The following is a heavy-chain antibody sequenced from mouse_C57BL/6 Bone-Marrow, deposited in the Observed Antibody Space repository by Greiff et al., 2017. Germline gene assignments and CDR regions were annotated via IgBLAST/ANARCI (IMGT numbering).Heavy chain of an antibody. V-gene: IGHV8-9*01. Sequence: QVTLKESGPGILQPSQTLSLTCSFSVFSLSTFGMGVSWIRQPSGKGLEWLAHIYWDEDKHYTPSLKSRLTISKDTSNNQVVLKITTVDTADTATYYSARDDDGDYWGQGTTLTVAS. J-gene: IGHJ2*01. CDR3: ARDDDGDY. CDR1: VFSLSTFGMG. CDR2: IYWDEDK. D-gene: IGHD2-4*01.